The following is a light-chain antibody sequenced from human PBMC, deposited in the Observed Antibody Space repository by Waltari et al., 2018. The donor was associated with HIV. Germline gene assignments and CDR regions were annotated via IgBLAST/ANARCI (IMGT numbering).Light chain of an antibody. CDR1: SSNIGNNA. CDR2: YDD. J-gene: IGLJ2*01. V-gene: IGLV1-36*01. Sequence: QSVLTQPPSVSEAPRQRVTISCSGSSSNIGNNAVNWYQQLPGKPPKLLIYYDDLLASGVSDRFSGSKSGTSASLAISGLQSEDESDYYCAAWDDSLNGVVFGGVTKLTVL. CDR3: AAWDDSLNGVV.